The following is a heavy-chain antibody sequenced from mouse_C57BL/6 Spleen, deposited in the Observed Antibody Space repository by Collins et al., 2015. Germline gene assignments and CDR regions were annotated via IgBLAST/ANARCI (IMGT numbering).Heavy chain of an antibody. CDR3: ARAYRYDEGYFDY. D-gene: IGHD2-14*01. CDR1: GYTFTSYW. V-gene: IGHV1-87*01. J-gene: IGHJ2*01. Sequence: QVQLQQSGAELARPGASVKLSCKASGYTFTSYWMQWLKQRPGQGLEWIGAIYPGDGDTRYTQKLKDKATLTADKSSSTAYMQLSSLASEDSAVYYCARAYRYDEGYFDYWGQGSTLTVSS. CDR2: IYPGDGDT.